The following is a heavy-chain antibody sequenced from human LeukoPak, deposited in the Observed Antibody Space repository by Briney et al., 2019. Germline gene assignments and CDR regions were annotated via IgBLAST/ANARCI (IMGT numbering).Heavy chain of an antibody. D-gene: IGHD3-22*01. V-gene: IGHV4-59*01. CDR1: GGSISSYY. J-gene: IGHJ3*01. CDR3: VREASTSYYDSSGYYRQTETFDV. Sequence: SESLSLTCTVSGGSISSYYCSWIRQPPGKGLEWIAYIYSSGSTNYNPSLKSRVTISVDTSKNQVSLRLRSVTAADTAMYFCVREASTSYYDSSGYYRQTETFDVWGLGTMVTVSS. CDR2: IYSSGST.